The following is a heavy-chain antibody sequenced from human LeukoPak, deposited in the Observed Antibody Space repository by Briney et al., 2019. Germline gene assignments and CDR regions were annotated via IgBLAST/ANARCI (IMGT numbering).Heavy chain of an antibody. CDR1: GLIVSSNY. CDR2: IYSGGST. CDR3: ARYTHSSGFDY. Sequence: GGSLRLSCAASGLIVSSNYMSWVRQAPGKGLEWVSVIYSGGSTYYADSVKGRFTISRDNSKNTLYLQMNSLRAEDTAVYYCARYTHSSGFDYWGQGTLVTVPS. V-gene: IGHV3-53*01. D-gene: IGHD6-19*01. J-gene: IGHJ4*02.